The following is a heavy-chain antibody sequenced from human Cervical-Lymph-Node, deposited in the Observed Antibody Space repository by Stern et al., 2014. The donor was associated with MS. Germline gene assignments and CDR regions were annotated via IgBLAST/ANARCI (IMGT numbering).Heavy chain of an antibody. CDR3: ARDSTYDFWSGYFPLSDY. J-gene: IGHJ4*02. D-gene: IGHD3-3*01. CDR2: ISSSGSTI. CDR1: GFTFSDYY. V-gene: IGHV3-11*01. Sequence: VQLVQSGGGLVKPGGSLRLSCAASGFTFSDYYMSWIRQAPGKGLEWVSYISSSGSTIYYADSVKGRFTISRDNAKNSLYLQMNSLRAEDTAVYYCARDSTYDFWSGYFPLSDYWGQGTLVTVSS.